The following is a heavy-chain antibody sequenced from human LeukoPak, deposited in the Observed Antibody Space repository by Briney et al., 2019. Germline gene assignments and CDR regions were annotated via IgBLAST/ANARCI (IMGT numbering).Heavy chain of an antibody. D-gene: IGHD3-22*01. Sequence: ASVKVSCKASGYTFTSFYMQWVRQAPGQGLEWMGIINPSGGSTNYAQKFQGRVSMTRDTSTSTVYMELSSLRSEDTAMYWCARGYYDSSGYDPGLGYWGQGTLVTVSS. CDR1: GYTFTSFY. CDR3: ARGYYDSSGYDPGLGY. V-gene: IGHV1-46*01. J-gene: IGHJ4*02. CDR2: INPSGGST.